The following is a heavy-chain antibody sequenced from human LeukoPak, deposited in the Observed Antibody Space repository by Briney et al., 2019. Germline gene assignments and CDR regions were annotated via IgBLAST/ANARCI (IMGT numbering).Heavy chain of an antibody. V-gene: IGHV1-8*01. CDR3: ARGLRDSSGREYFKE. CDR2: MNPNSGNT. D-gene: IGHD3-22*01. J-gene: IGHJ1*01. Sequence: ASVKVSCKASGYTFTNFDISWVRQAAGQRLEWMGWMNPNSGNTGYAQKFKGRVTMTGNTSINTAYMELSSLRSEDTAVYYCARGLRDSSGREYFKEWGQGTLVTVSS. CDR1: GYTFTNFD.